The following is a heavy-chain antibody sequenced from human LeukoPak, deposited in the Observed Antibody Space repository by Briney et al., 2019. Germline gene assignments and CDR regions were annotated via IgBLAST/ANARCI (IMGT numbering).Heavy chain of an antibody. J-gene: IGHJ4*02. D-gene: IGHD5-12*01. CDR3: TRDSDSGYGPFAS. V-gene: IGHV3-53*01. CDR1: GFTFSNNY. Sequence: GGSLRLSCAASGFTFSNNYMSWVRQAPGKGLEWISVINSGGTTNDAGSVHGGFTNSQDNSKTTVYLHMNSLRAEDTDVYYCTRDSDSGYGPFASWGQGTLVTVSS. CDR2: INSGGTT.